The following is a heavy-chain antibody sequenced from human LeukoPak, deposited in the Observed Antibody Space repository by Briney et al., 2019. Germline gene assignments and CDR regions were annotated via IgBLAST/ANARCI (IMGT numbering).Heavy chain of an antibody. V-gene: IGHV4-34*01. CDR1: GGSFSGYY. CDR2: INHSGST. Sequence: PSETLSLTCAVYGGSFSGYYWSWIRQPPGKGLEWIGEINHSGSTNYNPSLKSRVTISVDTSKNQFSLKLNSVTAADTSVYYCARAFCSGGSCPTIDYWGQGTLVTVSS. CDR3: ARAFCSGGSCPTIDY. D-gene: IGHD2-15*01. J-gene: IGHJ4*02.